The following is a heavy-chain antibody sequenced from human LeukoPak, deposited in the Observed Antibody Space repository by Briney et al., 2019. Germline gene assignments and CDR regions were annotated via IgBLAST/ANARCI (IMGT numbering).Heavy chain of an antibody. J-gene: IGHJ6*02. CDR3: ARSSTYYDILTGKHSYGMDV. V-gene: IGHV4-30-2*02. CDR1: GGSISSGGYY. CDR2: IYHSGST. Sequence: SETLSLTCTVSGGSISSGGYYWSWIRQPPGKGLEWIGYIYHSGSTYYNPSLKSRVTISVDRSKNQFSLKLSSVTAADTAVYYCARSSTYYDILTGKHSYGMDVWGQGTTVTVSS. D-gene: IGHD3-9*01.